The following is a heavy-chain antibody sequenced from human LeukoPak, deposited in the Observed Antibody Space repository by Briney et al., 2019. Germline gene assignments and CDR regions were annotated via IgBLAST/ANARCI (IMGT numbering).Heavy chain of an antibody. CDR1: VGTFSSYA. D-gene: IGHD1-1*01. CDR3: ARGPRTTGTTYYYYGMDV. V-gene: IGHV1-69*06. J-gene: IGHJ6*04. CDR2: IIPIFGTA. Sequence: ASVKFSCKASVGTFSSYAISWVRQAPGQGLEWMGGIIPIFGTANYAQKFQGRVTITADKSTSTAYMELSSLRSEDTAVYYCARGPRTTGTTYYYYGMDVWGKGTTVTVSS.